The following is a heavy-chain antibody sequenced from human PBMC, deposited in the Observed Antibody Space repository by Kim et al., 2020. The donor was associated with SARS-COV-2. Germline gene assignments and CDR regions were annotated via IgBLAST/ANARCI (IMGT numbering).Heavy chain of an antibody. CDR3: ASGMGQLRSVDGMDV. Sequence: QKFQGRVTITADESTSTAYMELSSLRSEDTAVYYCASGMGQLRSVDGMDVWGQGTTVTVSS. J-gene: IGHJ6*02. V-gene: IGHV1-69*01. D-gene: IGHD2-2*01.